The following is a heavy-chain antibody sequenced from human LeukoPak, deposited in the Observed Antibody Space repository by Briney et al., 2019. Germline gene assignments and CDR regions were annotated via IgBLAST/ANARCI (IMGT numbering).Heavy chain of an antibody. CDR2: ISGGGGGT. V-gene: IGHV3-23*01. CDR3: AKSIFGVFRGFDY. CDR1: GFTFGTYA. D-gene: IGHD3-3*01. J-gene: IGHJ4*02. Sequence: GGSLRLSCAASGFTFGTYAMSWVRQAPGKGLEWVSAISGGGGGTYSADSVKGRFTISRDNSKNTLYLQMNSLRAEDTAVYYCAKSIFGVFRGFDYWGQGTLVTVSS.